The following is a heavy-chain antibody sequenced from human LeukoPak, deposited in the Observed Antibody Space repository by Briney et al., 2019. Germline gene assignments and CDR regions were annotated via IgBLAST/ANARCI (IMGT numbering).Heavy chain of an antibody. J-gene: IGHJ4*02. V-gene: IGHV4-39*01. CDR1: GGSINTFNHY. CDR2: IYYSGNT. D-gene: IGHD7-27*01. CDR3: ARLDWGSRGSGSFDI. Sequence: SETLSLTCTVSGGSINTFNHYWGWIRQPPGKGLEWIGSIYYSGNTYYDASLKSRVAMSVDTSKNQFFLKVRSVTAADTAVYFCARLDWGSRGSGSFDIWGQGTLVIVSS.